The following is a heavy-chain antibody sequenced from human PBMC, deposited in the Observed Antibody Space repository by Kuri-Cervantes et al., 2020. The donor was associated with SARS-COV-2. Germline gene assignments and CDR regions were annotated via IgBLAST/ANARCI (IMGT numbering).Heavy chain of an antibody. D-gene: IGHD4-11*01. J-gene: IGHJ3*02. CDR1: GFTFSSYA. Sequence: GESLKISCAASGFTFSSYAMHWVRQAPGKGLEWVAVISYDGSNKYYADSVKGRSTISRDNSKNTLYLQMNSLRAEDTAVYYCARDQDDYSNYHAFDIWGQGTMVTVSS. CDR3: ARDQDDYSNYHAFDI. CDR2: ISYDGSNK. V-gene: IGHV3-30*04.